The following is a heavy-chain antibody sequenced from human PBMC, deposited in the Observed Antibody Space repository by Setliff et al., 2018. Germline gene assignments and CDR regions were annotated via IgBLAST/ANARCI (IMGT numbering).Heavy chain of an antibody. D-gene: IGHD6-13*01. V-gene: IGHV1-3*01. J-gene: IGHJ4*02. CDR1: GYIFTNYG. CDR2: INVGNGNT. Sequence: ASVKVSCKASGYIFTNYGMHWVRQAPGQRLEWMGWINVGNGNTEDSQKFQGRVTITRDTSASTAYMELSSLRSEDTAVYYCARSGPYSSSSHFDYWGQGTLVTVSS. CDR3: ARSGPYSSSSHFDY.